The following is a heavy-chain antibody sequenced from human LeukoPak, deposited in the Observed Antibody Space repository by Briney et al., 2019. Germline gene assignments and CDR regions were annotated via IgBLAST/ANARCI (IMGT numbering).Heavy chain of an antibody. J-gene: IGHJ1*01. D-gene: IGHD3-16*01. Sequence: GGSLRLSCSASGVTFSDYDMNGVRQAPGKGLGWGSVMCGCSSHIYYGESVQGRFTISRDNAKNSLYLQMDSLGVEATAVYYCGRAFPPLRTSSAGDLWGQGTLVIVSS. V-gene: IGHV3-21*01. CDR1: GVTFSDYD. CDR3: GRAFPPLRTSSAGDL. CDR2: MCGCSSHI.